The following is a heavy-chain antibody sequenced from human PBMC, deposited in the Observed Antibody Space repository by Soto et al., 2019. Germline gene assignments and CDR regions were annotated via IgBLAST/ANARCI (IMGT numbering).Heavy chain of an antibody. CDR2: IYYSGST. CDR1: GGSISSSSYY. J-gene: IGHJ6*02. D-gene: IGHD1-26*01. V-gene: IGHV4-39*01. CDR3: ARLPRERYYYYGMDV. Sequence: PSETLSLTCTVSGGSISSSSYYWGWIRQPPGKGLEWIGSIYYSGSTYYNPSLKSRVTISVDTSKNQFSLKLSSVTAADTAVYYCARLPRERYYYYGMDVWGQGTTVTVSS.